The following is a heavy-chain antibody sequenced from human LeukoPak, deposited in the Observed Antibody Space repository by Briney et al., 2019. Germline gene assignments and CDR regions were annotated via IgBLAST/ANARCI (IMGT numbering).Heavy chain of an antibody. V-gene: IGHV4-34*01. CDR1: GGSFSGYY. J-gene: IGHJ4*02. Sequence: SETLSLTCAVYGGSFSGYYWSWIRQPPGKGLEWIGEINHSGSTNYNPSLKSRVTISVDTSKNQFSLKLSSVTAADTAVYYCARDSTRKGIDYWGQGTLVTVSS. CDR3: ARDSTRKGIDY. CDR2: INHSGST. D-gene: IGHD6-13*01.